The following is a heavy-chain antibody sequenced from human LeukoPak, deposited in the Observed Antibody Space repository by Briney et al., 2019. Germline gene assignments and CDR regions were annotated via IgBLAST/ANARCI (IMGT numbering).Heavy chain of an antibody. Sequence: SQTLSLTCVVSGDILSRTGTAWNWIRQSQSRGLEWLGRTYYRSRWYYDYALSVQSRINISPDTSKNQFSLHLISVTLEDTAVYYCVGDVGEWRPDSWGQGTLVTVSS. J-gene: IGHJ4*02. V-gene: IGHV6-1*01. D-gene: IGHD3-3*01. CDR1: GDILSRTGTA. CDR3: VGDVGEWRPDS. CDR2: TYYRSRWYY.